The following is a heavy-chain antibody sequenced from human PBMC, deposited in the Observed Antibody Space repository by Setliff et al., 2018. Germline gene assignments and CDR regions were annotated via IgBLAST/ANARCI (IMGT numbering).Heavy chain of an antibody. D-gene: IGHD3-10*01. CDR2: ISGSSSYI. CDR1: GFTFSSYS. Sequence: ETLSLSCAAPGFTFSSYSMNWVRQAPGKGLEWVSSISGSSSYIYYADSVKGRFTISRDNAKNSLYLQMNSLRAEDTAVYYCARGFGWGAFDIWGQGTMVTVSS. J-gene: IGHJ3*02. V-gene: IGHV3-21*01. CDR3: ARGFGWGAFDI.